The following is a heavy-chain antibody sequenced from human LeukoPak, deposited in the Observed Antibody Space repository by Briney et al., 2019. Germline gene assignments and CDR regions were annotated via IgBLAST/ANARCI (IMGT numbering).Heavy chain of an antibody. CDR1: GYTFTGYY. V-gene: IGHV1-2*02. D-gene: IGHD3-22*01. CDR2: INPNSGGT. CDR3: ARAPKADYYDSSGYYGY. Sequence: ASVKVSCKASGYTFTGYYMHWVRQAPGQGLEWMGWINPNSGGTNYAQKFQGRVTMTRDMSTSTVYMELSSLRSEDTAVYYCARAPKADYYDSSGYYGYWGQGTLVTVSS. J-gene: IGHJ4*02.